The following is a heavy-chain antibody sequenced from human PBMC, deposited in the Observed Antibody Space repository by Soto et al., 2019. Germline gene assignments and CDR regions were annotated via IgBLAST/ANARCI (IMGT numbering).Heavy chain of an antibody. CDR1: GYTFTNYD. Sequence: QAQLVQSGAEVKKPGASVKVSCKASGYTFTNYDVSWVRQAPGQGLEWMGWVSPKTGKTDYARKGEDRVTMTTDPSTSTAYREVGGLRFDETAVYFCARGRRAVSIGPFTVWGQGTLV. J-gene: IGHJ1*01. V-gene: IGHV1-18*01. CDR2: VSPKTGKT. CDR3: ARGRRAVSIGPFTV. D-gene: IGHD3-16*02.